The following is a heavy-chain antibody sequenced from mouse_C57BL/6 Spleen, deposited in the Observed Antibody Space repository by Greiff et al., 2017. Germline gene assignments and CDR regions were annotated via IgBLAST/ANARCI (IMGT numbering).Heavy chain of an antibody. CDR1: GFTFSDYG. D-gene: IGHD1-1*01. V-gene: IGHV5-17*01. J-gene: IGHJ3*01. CDR2: ISSGSSTI. CDR3: ARDYGEGFAY. Sequence: EVMLVESGGGLVKPGGSLKLSCAASGFTFSDYGMHWVRQAPEKGLEWVAYISSGSSTIYYADTVKGRFTISRDNAKNTLFLQMTSLRSEDTAMYYCARDYGEGFAYWGQGTLVTVSA.